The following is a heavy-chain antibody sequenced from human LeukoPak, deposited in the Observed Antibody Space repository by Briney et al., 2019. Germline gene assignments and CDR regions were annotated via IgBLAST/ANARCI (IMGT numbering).Heavy chain of an antibody. CDR2: ISYSGGST. J-gene: IGHJ4*02. D-gene: IGHD3-9*01. CDR1: GFTFSSYA. CDR3: AKDGRATYYDILTGYSKPFNFDY. Sequence: PGGSLRLSCAASGFTFSSYAMNWVRQAPGKGLEWLSGISYSGGSTYYADSVKGRFTISRDNSKKTLYLQMNSLRAEDMAVYFCAKDGRATYYDILTGYSKPFNFDYWGQGTLVTVSS. V-gene: IGHV3-23*01.